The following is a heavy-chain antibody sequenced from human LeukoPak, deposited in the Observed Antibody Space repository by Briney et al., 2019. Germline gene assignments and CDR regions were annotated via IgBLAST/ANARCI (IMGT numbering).Heavy chain of an antibody. Sequence: GVSLRLSCAASGFTFSGYSMNWVRHAPGKGLEWFSYISSSSSSKYYADSVKGGFTVSRDNARNSLYLQMDSLRDEDTAVYFCARRDCSSTSCFYSFDYWGQGTLVTVSS. J-gene: IGHJ4*02. D-gene: IGHD2-2*01. CDR2: ISSSSSSK. V-gene: IGHV3-48*02. CDR1: GFTFSGYS. CDR3: ARRDCSSTSCFYSFDY.